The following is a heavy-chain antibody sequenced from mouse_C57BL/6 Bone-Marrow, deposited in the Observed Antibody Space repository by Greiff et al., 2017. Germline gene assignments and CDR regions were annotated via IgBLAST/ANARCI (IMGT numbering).Heavy chain of an antibody. D-gene: IGHD1-1*01. J-gene: IGHJ2*01. CDR1: GYTFTSYW. Sequence: QVQLQQPGAELVMPGASVKLSCKASGYTFTSYWMHWVKQRPGQGLEWIGEIDPSDSYTNYNQKFKGKSTLTVDKSSSTAYMQLSSLTSDDSAVYYCARRGRCFDYWGQGTTLTVSS. CDR2: IDPSDSYT. V-gene: IGHV1-69*01. CDR3: ARRGRCFDY.